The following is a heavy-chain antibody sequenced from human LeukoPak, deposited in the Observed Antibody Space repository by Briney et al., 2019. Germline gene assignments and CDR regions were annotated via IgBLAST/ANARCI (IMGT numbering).Heavy chain of an antibody. J-gene: IGHJ3*02. D-gene: IGHD5-18*01. V-gene: IGHV4-59*08. CDR2: IYYTGST. CDR1: GGSISSYY. Sequence: PSETLSLTCTVSGGSISSYYWSWVRQPPGKGLEWIVYIYYTGSTTHNPSLNSRVTISLDTSKNQFSLKLSSVTAADTAVYYCAGDVDTVMLNAFDIWGQGTVVTVSS. CDR3: AGDVDTVMLNAFDI.